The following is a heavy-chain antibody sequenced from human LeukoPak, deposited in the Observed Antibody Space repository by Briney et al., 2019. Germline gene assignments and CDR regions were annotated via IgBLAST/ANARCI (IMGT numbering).Heavy chain of an antibody. Sequence: GGSLRLSCAASGFTFSSYSMNWVRQAPGKGLEWVGRIKSKTDGGTTDYAAPVKGRFTISRDDSKNTLYLQMNSLKTEDTAVYYRLSTGALFDYWGQGTLVTVSS. CDR1: GFTFSSYS. J-gene: IGHJ4*02. D-gene: IGHD4-17*01. CDR3: LSTGALFDY. CDR2: IKSKTDGGTT. V-gene: IGHV3-15*07.